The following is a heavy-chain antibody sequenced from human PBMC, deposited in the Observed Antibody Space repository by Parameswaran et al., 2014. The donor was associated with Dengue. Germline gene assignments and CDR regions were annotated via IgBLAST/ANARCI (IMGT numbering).Heavy chain of an antibody. D-gene: IGHD1-26*01. J-gene: IGHJ6*04. CDR3: AREWELLRSYYGMDV. V-gene: IGHV3-33*01. CDR2: IWYDGSNK. Sequence: VRQAPGKGLEWVAVIWYDGSNKYYADSVKGRFTISRDNSKNTLYLQMNSLRAEDTAVYYCAREWELLRSYYGMDVWAKDHGHRLL.